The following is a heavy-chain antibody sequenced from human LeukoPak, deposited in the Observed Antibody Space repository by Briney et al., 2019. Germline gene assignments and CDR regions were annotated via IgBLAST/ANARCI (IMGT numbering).Heavy chain of an antibody. J-gene: IGHJ5*02. D-gene: IGHD3-22*01. CDR2: MYYSGST. Sequence: SETLSLTCTVSGGSISSGDYYWSWIRQPPGKGLEWIAYMYYSGSTYYNPSLKSRVTMSADTSKNQLSLKLSSVTAADTAVYYCARPYYYNSRIDPWAQEILVTVSS. CDR1: GGSISSGDYY. CDR3: ARPYYYNSRIDP. V-gene: IGHV4-30-4*01.